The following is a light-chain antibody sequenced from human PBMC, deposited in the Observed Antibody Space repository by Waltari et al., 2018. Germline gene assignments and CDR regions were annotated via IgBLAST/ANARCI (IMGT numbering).Light chain of an antibody. J-gene: IGLJ3*02. CDR1: SSNIGAGYD. V-gene: IGLV1-40*01. CDR2: GNS. Sequence: QSVLTQPPLVSGAPGQRVTISCTGSSSNIGAGYDVHWYQQLPGTAPKLLIYGNSNRPSGVPDRFAGSKSGTSASLAITGLQAEDEADYYCQSYDSSLSVWVFGGGTKLTVL. CDR3: QSYDSSLSVWV.